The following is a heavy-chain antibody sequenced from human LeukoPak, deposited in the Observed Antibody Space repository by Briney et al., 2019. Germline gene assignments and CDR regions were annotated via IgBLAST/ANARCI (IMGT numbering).Heavy chain of an antibody. CDR2: IRYDGSNK. V-gene: IGHV3-30*02. CDR3: AKGKDDYDSSGSNWFDP. D-gene: IGHD3-22*01. Sequence: GGSLRLSCAASGFTFSSYGMHWVRQAPGKGLEWVAFIRYDGSNKYYADSVKGRFTISRDNSKNTLYLQMNSLRAEDTAVYYSAKGKDDYDSSGSNWFDPWGQGTLVTVSS. CDR1: GFTFSSYG. J-gene: IGHJ5*02.